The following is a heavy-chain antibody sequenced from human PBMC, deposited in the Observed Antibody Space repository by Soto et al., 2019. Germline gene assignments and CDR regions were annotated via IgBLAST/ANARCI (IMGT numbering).Heavy chain of an antibody. CDR2: IRKRGDSM. J-gene: IGHJ4*02. CDR3: AHIAPTVNGRGSGV. D-gene: IGHD2-21*01. Sequence: SCVVALLTLGSYVMTWVRPAPGKGLEWVSSIRKRGDSMDYADSVKGRFAVSRDNSRNTLYLQLSGLRDEDTAIYFCAHIAPTVNGRGSGVWGQGKLVNVCS. CDR1: LLTLGSYV. V-gene: IGHV3-23*01.